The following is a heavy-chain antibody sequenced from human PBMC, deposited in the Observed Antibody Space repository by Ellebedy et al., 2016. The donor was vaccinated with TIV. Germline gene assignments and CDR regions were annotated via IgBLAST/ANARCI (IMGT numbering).Heavy chain of an antibody. D-gene: IGHD6-19*01. J-gene: IGHJ3*02. Sequence: ASVKVSCXASGYTFTGYYMHWVRQAPGQGLEWMGWINPNSGGTNYAQKFQGWVTMTRDTSISTAYMELSRLRSDDTAVYYCARWLAVAGTRQVDAFDIWGQGTMVTVSS. CDR1: GYTFTGYY. CDR2: INPNSGGT. V-gene: IGHV1-2*04. CDR3: ARWLAVAGTRQVDAFDI.